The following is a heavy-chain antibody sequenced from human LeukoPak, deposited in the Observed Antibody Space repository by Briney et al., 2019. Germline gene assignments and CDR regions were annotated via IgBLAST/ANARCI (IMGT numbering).Heavy chain of an antibody. CDR3: ARDRGYCTNGVCAGTDY. J-gene: IGHJ4*02. D-gene: IGHD2-8*01. V-gene: IGHV4-38-2*02. CDR1: GYSISSGYH. Sequence: SETLSLTCVVSGYSISSGYHWGWIRQPPGKGLEWIGSMSHSGSTYYNPSLKSRVTMSVDTSKNQFSLKLSSVTAADTAVYYCARDRGYCTNGVCAGTDYWGQGTLVTVSS. CDR2: MSHSGST.